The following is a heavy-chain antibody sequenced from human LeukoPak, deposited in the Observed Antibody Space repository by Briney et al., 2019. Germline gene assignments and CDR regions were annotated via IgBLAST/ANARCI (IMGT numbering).Heavy chain of an antibody. Sequence: PGGSLRLSCAASGFTFSSYGMHWVRQAPGKGLEWVAVMWYDGSNKYYADSVKGRFTISRDNSKNTLYLQMNSLRAEDTAVYYCARDRIVVVPAAPYYYYGMDVWGQGTTVTVSS. CDR1: GFTFSSYG. CDR2: MWYDGSNK. D-gene: IGHD2-2*01. V-gene: IGHV3-33*01. CDR3: ARDRIVVVPAAPYYYYGMDV. J-gene: IGHJ6*02.